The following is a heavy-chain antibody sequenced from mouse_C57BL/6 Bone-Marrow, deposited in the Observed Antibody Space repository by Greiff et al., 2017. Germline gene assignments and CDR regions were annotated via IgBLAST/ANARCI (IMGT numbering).Heavy chain of an antibody. CDR1: GYAFTNYL. CDR3: ARSRLRPHFFDY. J-gene: IGHJ2*01. D-gene: IGHD3-2*02. CDR2: INPGSGGT. Sequence: VQLQQSGAELVRPGTSVKVSCKASGYAFTNYLIEWVKQRPGQGLEWIGVINPGSGGTNYNEKFKGKATLTADKSSSTAYMQLSSLTSEDSAVYFCARSRLRPHFFDYGGQGTTLTVSS. V-gene: IGHV1-54*01.